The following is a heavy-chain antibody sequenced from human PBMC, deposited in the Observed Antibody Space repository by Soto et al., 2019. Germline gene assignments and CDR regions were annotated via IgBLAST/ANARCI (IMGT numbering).Heavy chain of an antibody. V-gene: IGHV2-26*01. D-gene: IGHD6-19*01. J-gene: IGHJ6*03. Sequence: SGPTLVNPTETLTLTCTVSGFSLSNARMGVSWIRQPPGKALEWLAHIFSNDEKSYRTSLKSRLTISKDTSKSQVVLTMTNMDPVVTATYYCARIISLAVNFARAKLEYFYYYYMDVWGKGTTVTVSS. CDR1: GFSLSNARMG. CDR3: ARIISLAVNFARAKLEYFYYYYMDV. CDR2: IFSNDEK.